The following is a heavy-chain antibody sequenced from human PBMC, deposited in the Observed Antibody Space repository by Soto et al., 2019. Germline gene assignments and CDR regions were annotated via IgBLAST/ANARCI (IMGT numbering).Heavy chain of an antibody. Sequence: GGSLRLSCAASGFTFSSYAMSWVRQAPGKGLEWVSAISGSGGSTYYADSVKGRFTISRDNSKNTLYLQMNSLRAEDTAVYYCAKDGGDYSSGWYVGGGAFDIWGQGTMVTVSS. CDR3: AKDGGDYSSGWYVGGGAFDI. J-gene: IGHJ3*02. D-gene: IGHD6-19*01. CDR2: ISGSGGST. CDR1: GFTFSSYA. V-gene: IGHV3-23*01.